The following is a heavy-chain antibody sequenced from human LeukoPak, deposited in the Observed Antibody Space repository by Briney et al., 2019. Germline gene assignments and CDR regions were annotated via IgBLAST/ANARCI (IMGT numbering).Heavy chain of an antibody. V-gene: IGHV3-53*04. CDR2: IYSGGST. J-gene: IGHJ6*02. CDR1: GFTVSSNY. CDR3: ARGPPLSPKDGMDV. Sequence: PGGSLRLSCAASGFTVSSNYMSWVRQAPGKGLEWVSVIYSGGSTYYADSVKGRFTISRHNSKNTLYLQMNGLRAEDTAVYYCARGPPLSPKDGMDVWGQGTTVTVSS.